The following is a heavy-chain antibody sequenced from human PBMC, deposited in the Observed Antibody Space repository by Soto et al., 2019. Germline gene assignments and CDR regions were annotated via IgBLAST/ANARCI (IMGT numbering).Heavy chain of an antibody. CDR1: GFTFSSYG. V-gene: IGHV3-33*01. CDR3: ARTNTTKTTTAAVAGIDY. Sequence: HPGGSLRLSCAASGFTFSSYGMHWVRQAPGKGLEWVAVIWYDGSNKYYADSVKGRFTISRDNSKNTLYLQMNSLRAEDTAVYYCARTNTTKTTTAAVAGIDYWGQGTLVTVSS. CDR2: IWYDGSNK. J-gene: IGHJ4*02. D-gene: IGHD6-19*01.